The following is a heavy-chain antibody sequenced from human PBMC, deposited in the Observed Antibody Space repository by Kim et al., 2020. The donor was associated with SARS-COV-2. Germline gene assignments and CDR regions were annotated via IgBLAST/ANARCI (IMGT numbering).Heavy chain of an antibody. V-gene: IGHV4-34*01. Sequence: SETLSLTCAVYGGSFSGYYWSWIRQPPGKGLEWIGEINHSGSTNYNPSLKSRVTISVDTSKNQFSLKLSSVTAADTAAFYCAGGGGTNFVYWGQGTLVTV. J-gene: IGHJ4*02. D-gene: IGHD3-16*01. CDR2: INHSGST. CDR3: AGGGGTNFVY. CDR1: GGSFSGYY.